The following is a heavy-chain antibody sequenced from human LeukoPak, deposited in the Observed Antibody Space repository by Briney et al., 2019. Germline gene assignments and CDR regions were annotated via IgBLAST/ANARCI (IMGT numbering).Heavy chain of an antibody. CDR2: ISSNGGST. CDR3: ARGYCSSTSCYTAHYFDY. D-gene: IGHD2-2*02. Sequence: GGSLRLSCAASGFTFSSYAMHRVRQAPGKGLEYVSAISSNGGSTYYANSVKGRFTISRDNSKNTLYLQMGSLRAEDMAVYYCARGYCSSTSCYTAHYFDYWGQGTLVTVSS. J-gene: IGHJ4*02. V-gene: IGHV3-64*01. CDR1: GFTFSSYA.